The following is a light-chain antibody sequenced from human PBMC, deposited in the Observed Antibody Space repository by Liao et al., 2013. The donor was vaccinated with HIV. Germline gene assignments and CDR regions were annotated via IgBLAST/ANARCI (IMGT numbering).Light chain of an antibody. J-gene: IGLJ3*02. CDR3: QSADSSGTYWV. CDR2: QDS. V-gene: IGLV3-25*03. CDR1: KLGDKY. Sequence: SYVLTQPPSVSVSPGQTASITCSGDKLGDKYACWYQQKPGQSPVLVIYQDSKRPSGIPERFSGSSSGTTVTLTISGVQAEDEADYYCQSADSSGTYWVFGGGTKLTVL.